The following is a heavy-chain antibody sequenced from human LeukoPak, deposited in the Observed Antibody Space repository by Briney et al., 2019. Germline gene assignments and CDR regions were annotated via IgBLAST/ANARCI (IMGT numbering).Heavy chain of an antibody. CDR3: AKDEHYYDRSAYALYYNNGMDV. CDR1: GFTFSTYA. D-gene: IGHD3-22*01. V-gene: IGHV3-23*01. CDR2: ISGRGDRT. Sequence: PGGSLRLSCAASGFTFSTYAMNWVRQAPGKGLEWVSTISGRGDRTYYADSVGGRFTISRDNSKNTLYLQMNSLRGEDTAVYYCAKDEHYYDRSAYALYYNNGMDVWGQGTTVTVSS. J-gene: IGHJ6*02.